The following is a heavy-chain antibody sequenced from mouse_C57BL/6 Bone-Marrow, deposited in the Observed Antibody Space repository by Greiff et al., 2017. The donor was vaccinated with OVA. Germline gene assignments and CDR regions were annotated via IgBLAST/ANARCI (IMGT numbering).Heavy chain of an antibody. D-gene: IGHD3-1*01. CDR2: INSDGGST. V-gene: IGHV5-2*01. Sequence: VQLKQSGGGLVQPGESLKLSCESNEYEFPSHDMSWVRKTPEKRLELVAAINSDGGSTYYPDTMERRFIISRDNTKKTLYLQMSILRSEDTALYYCARPTARAMDFDYWGQGTTLTVSS. CDR3: ARPTARAMDFDY. CDR1: EYEFPSHD. J-gene: IGHJ2*01.